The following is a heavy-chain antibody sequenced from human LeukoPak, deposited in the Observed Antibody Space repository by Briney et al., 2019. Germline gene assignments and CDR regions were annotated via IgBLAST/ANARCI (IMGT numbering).Heavy chain of an antibody. V-gene: IGHV3-7*03. Sequence: GGSLRLSCVASGFTFGKYWMSWVRQAPGKGLEWVANIKLDGSEKNYVDSVKGRFTISRGNTKNSLYLQMNSLRAEDTAVFYCAGDQYDTWSRRGNFDSWGQGTLVIVSS. CDR1: GFTFGKYW. D-gene: IGHD3-3*01. CDR3: AGDQYDTWSRRGNFDS. J-gene: IGHJ4*02. CDR2: IKLDGSEK.